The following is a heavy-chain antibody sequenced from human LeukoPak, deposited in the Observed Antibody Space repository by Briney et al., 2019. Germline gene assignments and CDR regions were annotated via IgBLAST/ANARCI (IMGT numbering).Heavy chain of an antibody. CDR1: GFTFSNYG. J-gene: IGHJ4*02. CDR3: AKDMGKMATIMDY. V-gene: IGHV3-33*06. Sequence: GGSLRLSCAASGFTFSNYGMHWVRQAPGKGLEWVAVIWYDGSDKYYADSVKGRFTISRDNSKNTLYLQMNGLRAEDTAVYYCAKDMGKMATIMDYWGQGTLVTVSS. D-gene: IGHD5-24*01. CDR2: IWYDGSDK.